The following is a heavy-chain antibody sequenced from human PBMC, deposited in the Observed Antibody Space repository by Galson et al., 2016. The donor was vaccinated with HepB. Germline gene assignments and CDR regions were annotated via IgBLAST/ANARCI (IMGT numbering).Heavy chain of an antibody. CDR1: GGSVSSPTW. CDR2: SYHTGTT. V-gene: IGHV4-4*01. Sequence: ETLSPTCRVSGGSVSSPTWWTWVRQSPGQGLEWIGESYHTGTTNYHPSLRRRVTISVDKSKNQFALRLASVTAADTAVYFCASKEWTSKSHYFYGLDVRGQGTTVIVSS. J-gene: IGHJ6*01. CDR3: ASKEWTSKSHYFYGLDV. D-gene: IGHD3-3*01.